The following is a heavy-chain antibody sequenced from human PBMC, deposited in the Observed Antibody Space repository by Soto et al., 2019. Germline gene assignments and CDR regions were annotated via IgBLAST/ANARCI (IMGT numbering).Heavy chain of an antibody. Sequence: PGGSLRLACAASGFTFSSYAMSWVRQAPGKGLEWVSAISGSGGSTYYADSVKGRFTISRGNPKNTLYLQMNSLRAEDTAVYYCAKAPAHRIAALFDYWGQGTLVTVSS. D-gene: IGHD6-6*01. CDR1: GFTFSSYA. V-gene: IGHV3-23*01. CDR3: AKAPAHRIAALFDY. CDR2: ISGSGGST. J-gene: IGHJ4*02.